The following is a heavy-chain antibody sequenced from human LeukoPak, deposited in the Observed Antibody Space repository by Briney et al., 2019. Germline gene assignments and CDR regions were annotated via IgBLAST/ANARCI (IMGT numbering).Heavy chain of an antibody. J-gene: IGHJ4*02. D-gene: IGHD6-6*01. CDR3: TRDPRHLDS. CDR2: ISGSGHDI. CDR1: GFTFSDSY. Sequence: GGSLRLSCAASGFTFSDSYMTWVRRAPGKGVEWVAYISGSGHDINYSESAKGRFTISRDNAKNSLYLQMTSLRVEDTAVYYCTRDPRHLDSWGQGTLVTVSS. V-gene: IGHV3-11*04.